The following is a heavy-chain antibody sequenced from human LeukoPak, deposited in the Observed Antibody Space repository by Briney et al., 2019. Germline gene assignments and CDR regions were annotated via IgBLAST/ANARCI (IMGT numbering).Heavy chain of an antibody. CDR2: ISGSGGST. V-gene: IGHV3-23*01. Sequence: GGSLRLSCAASGFTFSSYAMSWVRQAPGKGLEWVSAISGSGGSTYYADSVKGRFTISRDNAKNSLYLQMNSLRAEDTAVYYCASYSGSYPIYFDYWGQGTLVTVSS. D-gene: IGHD1-26*01. J-gene: IGHJ4*02. CDR1: GFTFSSYA. CDR3: ASYSGSYPIYFDY.